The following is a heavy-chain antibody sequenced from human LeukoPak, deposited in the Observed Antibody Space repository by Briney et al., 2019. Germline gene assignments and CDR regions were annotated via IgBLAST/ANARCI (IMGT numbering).Heavy chain of an antibody. CDR1: GFTFSSYE. CDR3: ARQDPELAY. V-gene: IGHV3-48*03. D-gene: IGHD1-26*01. Sequence: GGPLRLSCAASGFTFSSYEMNWVRQAPGKGLEWVSYITSGASTIYYADSVKGRFTISRDNAKNSLYLQMNSLRVEGTAVYYCARQDPELAYWGQGTLVTVSS. J-gene: IGHJ4*02. CDR2: ITSGASTI.